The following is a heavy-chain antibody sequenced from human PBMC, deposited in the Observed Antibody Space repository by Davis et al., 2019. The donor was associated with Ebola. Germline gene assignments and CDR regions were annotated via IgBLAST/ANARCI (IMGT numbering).Heavy chain of an antibody. CDR1: GFMFSSYA. J-gene: IGHJ4*02. CDR2: ITNNGGST. D-gene: IGHD3-22*01. V-gene: IGHV3-64D*06. Sequence: GESLKISCSVSGFMFSSYAMHWVRQAPGKGLQYVSGITNNGGSTYYADSVKGRFIISRDNSKNTLDLQMSSLRIEDTAVYYCVKGSITTTVVVYFDLWGQGTLVTVSS. CDR3: VKGSITTTVVVYFDL.